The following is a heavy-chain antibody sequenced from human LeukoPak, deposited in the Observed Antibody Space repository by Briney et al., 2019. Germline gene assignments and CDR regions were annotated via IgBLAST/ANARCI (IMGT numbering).Heavy chain of an antibody. V-gene: IGHV1-18*04. CDR3: ARSAYCGGDCYSYYFDY. CDR1: GYTFGTHW. J-gene: IGHJ4*02. D-gene: IGHD2-21*02. CDR2: ISTYNDNT. Sequence: ASVKVSCKASGYTFGTHWMHWVRQAPGQGLEWMGWISTYNDNTKYAQKLQGKVTMTTDTSTTTAYMELRSLRSDDTAVYYCARSAYCGGDCYSYYFDYWGQGTVVTVSS.